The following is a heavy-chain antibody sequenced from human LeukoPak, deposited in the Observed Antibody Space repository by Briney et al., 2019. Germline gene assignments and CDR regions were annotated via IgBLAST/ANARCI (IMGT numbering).Heavy chain of an antibody. CDR2: ISTYYGNT. CDR1: GYTFTSYG. V-gene: IGHV1-18*01. D-gene: IGHD3-10*01. CDR3: ARVYSTNYYGSGDRPFLFDY. Sequence: ASVKVSCKASGYTFTSYGFSLVRQAPGQGLEWMGWISTYYGNTNYAQKLQDRVTMTTDTSTSTAYMELTSLRSDDTAVYYCARVYSTNYYGSGDRPFLFDYWGQGTVVTVSS. J-gene: IGHJ4*02.